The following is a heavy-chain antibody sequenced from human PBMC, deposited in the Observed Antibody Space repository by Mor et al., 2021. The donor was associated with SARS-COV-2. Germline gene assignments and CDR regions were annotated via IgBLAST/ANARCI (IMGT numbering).Heavy chain of an antibody. D-gene: IGHD3-16*01. CDR2: ISGSGGST. V-gene: IGHV3-23*01. Sequence: SAISGSGGSTNYADSVKGRFTISRDNSKNTLYLQINSLRAEDAAVYYCAKKQGGFLDYWGQ. CDR3: AKKQGGFLDY. J-gene: IGHJ4*02.